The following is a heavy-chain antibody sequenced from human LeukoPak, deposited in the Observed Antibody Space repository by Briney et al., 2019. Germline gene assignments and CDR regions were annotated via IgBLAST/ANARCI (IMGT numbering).Heavy chain of an antibody. V-gene: IGHV4-4*07. J-gene: IGHJ1*01. Sequence: SETLSLTCTVSGGSISGYYWNWIRQSAGKGLERIGRIYANGGTNYNPSLRSRVSMSVDTSKNQFSLKLTSVTAADTAIYYCARDFTRNSYAVAEFFHPWGQGTLVSVSS. CDR3: ARDFTRNSYAVAEFFHP. CDR2: IYANGGT. CDR1: GGSISGYY. D-gene: IGHD5-18*01.